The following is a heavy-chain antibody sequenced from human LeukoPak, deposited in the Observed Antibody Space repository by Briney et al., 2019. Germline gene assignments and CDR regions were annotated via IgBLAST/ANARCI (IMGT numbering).Heavy chain of an antibody. J-gene: IGHJ4*02. CDR3: ASPDSTYGYSYGSYYFDY. Sequence: PGRSLRLSCAASGFTFSSYAMRWVRQAPGKGLEWVAVISYDGSNKYYADSVKGRFTISRDNSKNTLYLQMNSLRAEDTAVYYCASPDSTYGYSYGSYYFDYWGQGTLVTVSS. D-gene: IGHD5-18*01. V-gene: IGHV3-30-3*01. CDR1: GFTFSSYA. CDR2: ISYDGSNK.